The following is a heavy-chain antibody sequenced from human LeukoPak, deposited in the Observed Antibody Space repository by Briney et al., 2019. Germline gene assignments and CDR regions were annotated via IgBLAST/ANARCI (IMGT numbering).Heavy chain of an antibody. V-gene: IGHV4-59*08. D-gene: IGHD6-13*01. J-gene: IGHJ4*02. CDR2: LDYSGSP. CDR3: ARHGGSWTFDY. Sequence: LETLSLTCTVSGGSISNYYWSWIRLPAGKGLEWIRFLDYSGSPNYNPSFKSRLAVSVDTSKNQFSLKLTSVTAADTAVYYCARHGGSWTFDYWGQGTLVTVSS. CDR1: GGSISNYY.